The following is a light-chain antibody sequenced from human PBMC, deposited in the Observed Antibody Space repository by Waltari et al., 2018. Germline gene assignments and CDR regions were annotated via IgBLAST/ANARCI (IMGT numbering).Light chain of an antibody. J-gene: IGKJ2*01. V-gene: IGKV3-15*01. CDR1: QSVSIN. CDR2: GAS. CDR3: QQYNNWPRMYT. Sequence: EIVMTQSPATLSVSPGERATLSCRASQSVSINLAWYQQKPGTAPRLLIYGASTRATGIPARFSGGGSGTEFTLTISSLQSEDFAVYYCQQYNNWPRMYTFGQGTKLEIK.